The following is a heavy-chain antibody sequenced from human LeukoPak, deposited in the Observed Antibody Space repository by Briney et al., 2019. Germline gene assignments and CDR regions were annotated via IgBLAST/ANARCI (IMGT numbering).Heavy chain of an antibody. V-gene: IGHV3-30-3*01. CDR1: GFTFSSYA. Sequence: PGGSLRLSCAASGFTFSSYAMHWVRQAPGKGLEWVAVISYDGSNKYYADSVKGRFTISRDNSKNTLYLQMNSLRAEDTAVYYCARTYDILTGYQGYFDYWGQGTRVTVSS. J-gene: IGHJ4*02. CDR2: ISYDGSNK. CDR3: ARTYDILTGYQGYFDY. D-gene: IGHD3-9*01.